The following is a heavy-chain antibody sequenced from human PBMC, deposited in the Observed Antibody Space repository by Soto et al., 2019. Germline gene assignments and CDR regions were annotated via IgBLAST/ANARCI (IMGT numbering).Heavy chain of an antibody. J-gene: IGHJ3*02. CDR1: GGSISTYY. CDR3: ARDADYGSGKSKFWAFDI. V-gene: IGHV4-59*12. Sequence: SETLSLTCTVSGGSISTYYWSWIRQPPGKGLEWIGYIYYSGSTYYNPSLKSRVTISVDTSKNQFSLKLSSVTAADTAVYYCARDADYGSGKSKFWAFDIWGQGTLVTVS. CDR2: IYYSGST. D-gene: IGHD3-10*01.